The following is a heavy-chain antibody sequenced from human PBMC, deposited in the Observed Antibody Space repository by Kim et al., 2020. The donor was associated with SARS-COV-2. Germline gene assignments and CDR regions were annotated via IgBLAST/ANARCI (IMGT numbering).Heavy chain of an antibody. J-gene: IGHJ4*02. Sequence: GGSLRLSCAASGFIVTNHYLTWVRQAPGKGLEWLSMIHIDGTTYYADSVRGSFTISRDTSENTLYLQKNNLRSEDTAIYFCRRGHWGDTPSWGQGTRVTMSS. CDR2: IHIDGTT. CDR1: GFIVTNHY. CDR3: RRGHWGDTPS. D-gene: IGHD7-27*01. V-gene: IGHV3-53*01.